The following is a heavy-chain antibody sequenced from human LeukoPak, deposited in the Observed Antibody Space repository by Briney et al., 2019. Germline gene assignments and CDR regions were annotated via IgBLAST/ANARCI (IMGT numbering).Heavy chain of an antibody. CDR1: GYTFTSYG. V-gene: IGHV1-18*01. Sequence: ASVKVSCKASGYTFTSYGISWVRQAPGQGLEWMGWISAYNGNTNYAQKLQGRVTMTTDTSTSTAYMELRGLRSDDTAVYYCARDQKDYDFWSGYKGAWGQGTLVTVSS. CDR2: ISAYNGNT. J-gene: IGHJ5*02. CDR3: ARDQKDYDFWSGYKGA. D-gene: IGHD3-3*01.